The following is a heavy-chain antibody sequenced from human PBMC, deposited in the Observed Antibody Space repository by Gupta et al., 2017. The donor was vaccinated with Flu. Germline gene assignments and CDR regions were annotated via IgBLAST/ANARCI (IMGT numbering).Heavy chain of an antibody. CDR2: IYYSGST. J-gene: IGHJ5*02. Sequence: SWIRQPPGKGLEWIGYIYYSGSTNYNPSLKSRVTISVDTSKNQFSLKLSSVTAADTAVYYCARQGETSLSQWLVPGWFDPWGQRTLVTVSS. V-gene: IGHV4-59*08. CDR3: ARQGETSLSQWLVPGWFDP. D-gene: IGHD6-19*01.